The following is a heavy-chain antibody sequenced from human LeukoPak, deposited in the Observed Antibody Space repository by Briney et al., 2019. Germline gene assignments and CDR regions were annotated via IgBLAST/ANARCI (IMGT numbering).Heavy chain of an antibody. V-gene: IGHV3-66*02. CDR2: IYSGGST. Sequence: HPGGSLRLSCAASGFTVSSNYMSWVRQAPGKGLEWVSAIYSGGSTYYADSVKGRFTISRDNSKNTLYLQMNSLRAEDTAVYYCARGYSSGWAKFDYWGQGTLVTVSS. CDR1: GFTVSSNY. CDR3: ARGYSSGWAKFDY. D-gene: IGHD6-19*01. J-gene: IGHJ4*02.